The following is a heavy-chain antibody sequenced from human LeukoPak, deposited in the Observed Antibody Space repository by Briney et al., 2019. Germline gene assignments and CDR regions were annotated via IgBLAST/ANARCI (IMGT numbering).Heavy chain of an antibody. CDR1: GYTFTGYY. Sequence: ASVKVSCKASGYTFTGYYMHCVRQAPGQGLEWMGWINPHSGGTNYAQKFQGRVTMTRDMSTSTVYMELSSLRSEDTAVYYCARRGWLHLVEKDYYYYYMDVWGKGTTVTVSS. CDR2: INPHSGGT. CDR3: ARRGWLHLVEKDYYYYYMDV. V-gene: IGHV1-2*02. J-gene: IGHJ6*03. D-gene: IGHD5-24*01.